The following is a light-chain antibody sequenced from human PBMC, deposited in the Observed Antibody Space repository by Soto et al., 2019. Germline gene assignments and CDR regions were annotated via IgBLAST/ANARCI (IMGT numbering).Light chain of an antibody. Sequence: QSVLTQPPSVSAAPGQKVTISCSGSSSNIGNNYVSWYQQLPGTAPKLLFYENNKRPSGIPDRFSGSKSGTSATLGITGLQTGDEADYYCGTWDDSLIAGVFGTATKVTVL. CDR3: GTWDDSLIAGV. CDR1: SSNIGNNY. J-gene: IGLJ1*01. V-gene: IGLV1-51*02. CDR2: ENN.